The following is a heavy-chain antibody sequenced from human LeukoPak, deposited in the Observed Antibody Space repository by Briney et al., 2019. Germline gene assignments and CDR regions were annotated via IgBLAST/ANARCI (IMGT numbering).Heavy chain of an antibody. J-gene: IGHJ6*02. V-gene: IGHV4-39*01. CDR3: ARTQYSSGLGKIWCYGMDV. CDR2: IYYSGST. D-gene: IGHD6-19*01. CDR1: GGSISGSSYY. Sequence: PSETLSLTCTVSGGSISGSSYYWGWIRQPPGKGLEWIGSIYYSGSTYYNPSLKSRVTISVDTSKNQFSLKLNSVTATDTAVYYCARTQYSSGLGKIWCYGMDVWGQGTTVTVSS.